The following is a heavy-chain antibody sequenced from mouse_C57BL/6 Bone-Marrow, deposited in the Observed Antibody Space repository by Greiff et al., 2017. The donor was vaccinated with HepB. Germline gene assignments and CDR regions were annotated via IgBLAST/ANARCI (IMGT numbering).Heavy chain of an antibody. V-gene: IGHV1-82*01. D-gene: IGHD2-4*01. Sequence: QVQLQQSGPELVKPGASVKISCKASGYAFSSSWMNWVKQRPGKGLEWIGRIYPGDGDTNYNGKFKGKATLTADKSSSTAYMQLSSLTSADSAVYFCARVYYDYDEAYWGQGTLVTVSA. CDR3: ARVYYDYDEAY. CDR2: IYPGDGDT. J-gene: IGHJ3*01. CDR1: GYAFSSSW.